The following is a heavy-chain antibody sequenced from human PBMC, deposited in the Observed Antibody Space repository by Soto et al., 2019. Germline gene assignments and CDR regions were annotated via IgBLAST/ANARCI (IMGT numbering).Heavy chain of an antibody. CDR3: ARLFRRASTSCYAFDI. V-gene: IGHV3-20*04. J-gene: IGHJ3*02. CDR2: INWNGGST. D-gene: IGHD2-2*01. CDR1: GFTFGDYG. Sequence: GGSLRLSCAASGFTFGDYGMSWVRQAPGKGLEWVSGINWNGGSTGYADSVKGRFTISRDNAKNSLYLQMNSLRAEDTALYYCARLFRRASTSCYAFDIWGQGTMVTVSS.